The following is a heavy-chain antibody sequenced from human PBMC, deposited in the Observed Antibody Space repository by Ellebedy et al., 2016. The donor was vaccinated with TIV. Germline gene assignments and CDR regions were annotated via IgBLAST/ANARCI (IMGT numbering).Heavy chain of an antibody. V-gene: IGHV1-69*13. CDR2: IIPIFGTA. J-gene: IGHJ4*02. Sequence: SVKVSCXASGGTFSSYAISWVRQPPGQGLEWMGGIIPIFGTANYAQKFQGRVTITADESTSTAYMELSSLRSEDTAVYYCARGYCSGGSCYFDYWGQGTLVTVSS. CDR3: ARGYCSGGSCYFDY. D-gene: IGHD2-15*01. CDR1: GGTFSSYA.